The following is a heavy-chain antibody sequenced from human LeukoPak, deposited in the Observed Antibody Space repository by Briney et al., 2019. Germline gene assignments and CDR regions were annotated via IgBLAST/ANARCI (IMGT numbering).Heavy chain of an antibody. D-gene: IGHD1-26*01. V-gene: IGHV4-59*01. CDR3: ARGSYYFDY. CDR1: GGSISSYY. J-gene: IGHJ4*02. Sequence: SETLSLTCTVSGGSISSYYWSWIRQPPGKGLEWVGYIYYIGSTNDNPSLKSRVTISVDTSKNQFSLKLTSVTAADTAVYYCARGSYYFDYWGQGTLVTVSS. CDR2: IYYIGST.